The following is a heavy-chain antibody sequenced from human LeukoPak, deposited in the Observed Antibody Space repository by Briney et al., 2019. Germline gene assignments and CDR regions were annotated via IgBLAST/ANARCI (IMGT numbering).Heavy chain of an antibody. CDR1: GFTFSSYS. J-gene: IGHJ4*02. Sequence: GGSLRLSCAASGFTFSSYSMNWVRQAPGKGLEWVSYISSSSRTIYYAASVKGRFTISRDNTRNSLYLQMNNLRDEDTAVYYCAREDSGYDSLYYWGQGTLVTVSS. V-gene: IGHV3-48*02. CDR3: AREDSGYDSLYY. CDR2: ISSSSRTI. D-gene: IGHD5-12*01.